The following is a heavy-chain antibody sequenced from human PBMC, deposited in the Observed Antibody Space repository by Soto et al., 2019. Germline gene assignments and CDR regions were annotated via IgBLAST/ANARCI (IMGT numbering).Heavy chain of an antibody. CDR2: ISAYNGNT. CDR1: GYTFTSYG. Sequence: GPSVKVSCKASGYTFTSYGISWVRQAPGQGLEWMGWISAYNGNTNYAQKLQGRVTMTTDTSTSTAYMELRSLRSDDTAVYYCASGYYDSSGYVDAFDIWGQGTMVTVSS. V-gene: IGHV1-18*01. CDR3: ASGYYDSSGYVDAFDI. D-gene: IGHD3-22*01. J-gene: IGHJ3*02.